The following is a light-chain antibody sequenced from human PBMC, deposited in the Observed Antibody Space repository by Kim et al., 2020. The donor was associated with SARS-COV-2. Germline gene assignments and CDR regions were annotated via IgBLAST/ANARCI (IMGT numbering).Light chain of an antibody. J-gene: IGKJ2*01. CDR2: GAS. CDR1: QHIRSD. CDR3: QQYNNWPPFT. Sequence: VSPGERATLSCRASQHIRSDLAWYQQKPGQAPRLLIYGASTRATGIPVRFSGSRSGTDFTLTISSLQSEDFAVYYCQQYNNWPPFTFGQGTKLEI. V-gene: IGKV3-15*01.